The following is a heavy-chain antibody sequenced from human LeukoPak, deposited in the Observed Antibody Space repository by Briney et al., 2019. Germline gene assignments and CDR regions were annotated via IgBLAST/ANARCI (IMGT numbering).Heavy chain of an antibody. CDR2: INNSGST. CDR3: AAITMVRGVPYDWFDP. Sequence: SETLSLTCAVYGGSFSGYYWSWIRQPPGKGLEWIGEINNSGSTNYNPSLKSRVTISVDTSKNQFSLKLSSVTAADTAVYYCAAITMVRGVPYDWFDPWGQGTLVTVSS. D-gene: IGHD3-10*01. CDR1: GGSFSGYY. J-gene: IGHJ5*02. V-gene: IGHV4-34*01.